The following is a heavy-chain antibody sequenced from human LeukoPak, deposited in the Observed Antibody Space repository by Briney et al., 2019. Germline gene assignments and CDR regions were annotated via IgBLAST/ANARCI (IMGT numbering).Heavy chain of an antibody. J-gene: IGHJ5*02. Sequence: PGGSLRLSCAASGFTFTSYAMSWVRQAPGKGLEWVSSISASGDSTFYADSVKGRFTISRDNSKNTLFLQMNSLRAEDTAVYYCPKGASSTWFDPWGQGTLVTVSS. D-gene: IGHD2-2*01. CDR1: GFTFTSYA. CDR2: ISASGDST. V-gene: IGHV3-23*01. CDR3: PKGASSTWFDP.